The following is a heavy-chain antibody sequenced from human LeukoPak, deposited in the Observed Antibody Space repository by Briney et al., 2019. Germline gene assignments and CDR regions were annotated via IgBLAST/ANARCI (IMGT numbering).Heavy chain of an antibody. V-gene: IGHV4-39*01. Sequence: SETLSLTCTVSDGSISSSSYYWGWIRQPPGKGLEWIGSIYYSGSTHHNPSLKSRVTISVDTSKNQFSLKLGSVTAADTAVYYCARHKAIFGVFIMNWFDPWGQGTLVTVSS. CDR1: DGSISSSSYY. D-gene: IGHD3-3*01. J-gene: IGHJ5*02. CDR2: IYYSGST. CDR3: ARHKAIFGVFIMNWFDP.